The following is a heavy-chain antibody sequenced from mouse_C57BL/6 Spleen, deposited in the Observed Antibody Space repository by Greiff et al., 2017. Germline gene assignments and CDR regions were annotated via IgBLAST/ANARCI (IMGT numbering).Heavy chain of an antibody. CDR3: AREVTTVVAYYYAMDY. CDR1: GYSITSGYY. J-gene: IGHJ4*01. D-gene: IGHD1-1*01. CDR2: ISYDGSN. V-gene: IGHV3-6*01. Sequence: ESGPGLVKPSQSLSLTCSVTGYSITSGYYWNWIRQFPGNKLEWMGYISYDGSNNYNPSLKNRISITRDPSKNQFFLKLNSVTTEDTATYYCAREVTTVVAYYYAMDYWGQGTSVTVSS.